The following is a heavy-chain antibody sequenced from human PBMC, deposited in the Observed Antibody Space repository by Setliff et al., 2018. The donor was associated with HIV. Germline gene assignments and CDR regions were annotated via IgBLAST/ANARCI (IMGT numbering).Heavy chain of an antibody. D-gene: IGHD6-6*01. CDR3: ARGFSVYSSSDPLLNWFDP. Sequence: ASVKVSCKASGYTFTSYDINWVRQATGQGLEWMGWISAYNGNTNYAQKLQGRVTMTTDTSTSTAYMELSSLRSEDTAVYYCARGFSVYSSSDPLLNWFDPWGQGTLVTVSS. CDR2: ISAYNGNT. J-gene: IGHJ5*02. CDR1: GYTFTSYD. V-gene: IGHV1-18*01.